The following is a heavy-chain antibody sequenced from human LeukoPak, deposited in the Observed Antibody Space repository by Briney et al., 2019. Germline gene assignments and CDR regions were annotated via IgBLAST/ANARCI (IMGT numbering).Heavy chain of an antibody. CDR2: VNRDGSET. CDR1: GFTLSNHW. V-gene: IGHV3-7*03. CDR3: ARNNGMDV. Sequence: GGSLRLSCAAPGFTLSNHWMTWVRQVPGRGPEWVANVNRDGSETYYLDSVKGRFTISKDNVKNSLYLQMNSLRAEDTALYHCARNNGMDVWGQGTTVIVSS. J-gene: IGHJ6*02.